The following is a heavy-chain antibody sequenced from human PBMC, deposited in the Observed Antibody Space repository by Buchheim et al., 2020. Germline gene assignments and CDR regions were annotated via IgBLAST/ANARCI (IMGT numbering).Heavy chain of an antibody. Sequence: DVQLVESGGDLVQPGGSLRLSCVGSGFTFSNHWMTWVRQAPGKGLEWVAIIHQDGSDEYYVDSVRGRFTFSRDNTKNSVHLQMNSLRVDDTAVYFCVRVYCSSHSCYDYYLDVWGQGTT. V-gene: IGHV3-7*01. J-gene: IGHJ6*02. CDR2: IHQDGSDE. CDR3: VRVYCSSHSCYDYYLDV. CDR1: GFTFSNHW. D-gene: IGHD2-2*01.